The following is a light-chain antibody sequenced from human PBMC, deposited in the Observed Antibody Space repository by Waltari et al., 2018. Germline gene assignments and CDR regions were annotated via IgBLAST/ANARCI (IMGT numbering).Light chain of an antibody. V-gene: IGKV3-15*01. J-gene: IGKJ1*01. CDR2: GAS. CDR3: QQYNNWPPWT. CDR1: QSVSSN. Sequence: EIVMTQSPATLSVSPGARATLSCRASQSVSSNLAWYQQRPGQAPRLLIYGASTRAPGIPARFSGRGSGTEFTLTISSLQSEDSAVYYCQQYNNWPPWTFGQGTKVEIK.